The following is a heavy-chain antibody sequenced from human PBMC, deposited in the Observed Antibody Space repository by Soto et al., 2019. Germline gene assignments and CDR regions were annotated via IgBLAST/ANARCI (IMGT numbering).Heavy chain of an antibody. CDR1: GFTFSSYA. CDR3: ARESHAHFDY. CDR2: IKQDGGEK. J-gene: IGHJ4*02. V-gene: IGHV3-7*01. Sequence: GGSLRLSCAASGFTFSSYAMCWVRQAPGKGLEWVASIKQDGGEKYYVDSVRGRFTISKDNARNSLYLQLNSLRAGDTAVYYCARESHAHFDYWGQGTLVTVSS.